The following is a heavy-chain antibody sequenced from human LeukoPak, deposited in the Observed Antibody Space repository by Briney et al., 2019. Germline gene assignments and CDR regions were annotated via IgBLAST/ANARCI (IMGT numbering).Heavy chain of an antibody. CDR3: ARVEDYGDYGHFDY. Sequence: GGSLRLSCAAPGFTFSSYSMNRVRQAPGKGLEWVSSISSSSSYIYYADSVKGRFTISRDNAKNSLYLQMNSLRAEDTAVYYCARVEDYGDYGHFDYWGQGTLVTVSS. CDR2: ISSSSSYI. CDR1: GFTFSSYS. V-gene: IGHV3-21*01. J-gene: IGHJ4*02. D-gene: IGHD4-17*01.